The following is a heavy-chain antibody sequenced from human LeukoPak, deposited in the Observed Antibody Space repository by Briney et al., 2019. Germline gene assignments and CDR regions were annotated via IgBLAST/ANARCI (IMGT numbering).Heavy chain of an antibody. CDR3: TTGGDVIVAGTRAFDI. V-gene: IGHV3-15*07. CDR1: GFTFSSTW. D-gene: IGHD5-12*01. CDR2: IKSAIDGGAT. Sequence: AGGSLRLSCAASGFTFSSTWMSWVRQAPGKGLEWVGRIKSAIDGGATDYAAPVQGRFTISRDDSQATLYLQMNGLRTEDTAVYYCTTGGDVIVAGTRAFDIWGQGTMVTVSS. J-gene: IGHJ3*02.